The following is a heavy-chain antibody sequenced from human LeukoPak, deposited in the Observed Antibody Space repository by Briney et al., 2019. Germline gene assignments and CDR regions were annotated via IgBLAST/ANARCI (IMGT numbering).Heavy chain of an antibody. CDR2: ISYDGSNK. D-gene: IGHD3-16*01. CDR3: ARDLQRGSIDY. V-gene: IGHV3-30-3*01. Sequence: GGSLRLSCAASGFTFSSYAMHWVRQAPGKGLEWVAVISYDGSNKYYADSVKGRFTISRDNSKNMLYLQMNSLRAEDTAVYYCARDLQRGSIDYWGQGTLVTVSS. J-gene: IGHJ4*02. CDR1: GFTFSSYA.